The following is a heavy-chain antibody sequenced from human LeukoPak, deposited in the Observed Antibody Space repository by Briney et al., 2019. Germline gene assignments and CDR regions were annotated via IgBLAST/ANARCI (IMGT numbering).Heavy chain of an antibody. CDR2: ISSSSSYI. CDR3: AREGGIAVAGTIQRNYGMDV. D-gene: IGHD6-19*01. CDR1: GLTFSSYS. Sequence: PGGSLRLSCAASGLTFSSYSMNWVRQAPGKGLEWVSSISSSSSYIYYADSVKGRFTISRDNAKNSLYLQMNSLRAEDTAVYYCAREGGIAVAGTIQRNYGMDVWGQGTTVTVSS. J-gene: IGHJ6*02. V-gene: IGHV3-21*01.